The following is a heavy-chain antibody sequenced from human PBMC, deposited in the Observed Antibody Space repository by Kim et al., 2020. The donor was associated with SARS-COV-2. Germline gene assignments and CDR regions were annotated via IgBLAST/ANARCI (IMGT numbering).Heavy chain of an antibody. CDR1: GFTFDDYA. D-gene: IGHD4-17*01. CDR2: ISGDGGST. Sequence: GGSLRLSCAASGFTFDDYAMHWVRQAPGKGLEWVSLISGDGGSTYYADSVKGRFTISRDNSKNSLYLQMNSLRTEDTALYYCAKDRGRYGDHTNNWFDPWGQGTLVTVSS. CDR3: AKDRGRYGDHTNNWFDP. J-gene: IGHJ5*02. V-gene: IGHV3-43*02.